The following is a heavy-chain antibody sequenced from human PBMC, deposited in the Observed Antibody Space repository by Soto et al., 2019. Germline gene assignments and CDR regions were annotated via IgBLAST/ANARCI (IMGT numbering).Heavy chain of an antibody. Sequence: QVQLVQSGAEVNKPESSVKVSCKAPGGTFSTYAISWVRQAPGQGLEWMGGIIPMFGTANYAQRFQDRVTSTADESTNTVYLALSSLRSEDTAVYFCASGIQLWLRRINNGYSGWGQGTLVTVSS. J-gene: IGHJ4*02. V-gene: IGHV1-69*12. CDR2: IIPMFGTA. CDR3: ASGIQLWLRRINNGYSG. CDR1: GGTFSTYA. D-gene: IGHD5-18*01.